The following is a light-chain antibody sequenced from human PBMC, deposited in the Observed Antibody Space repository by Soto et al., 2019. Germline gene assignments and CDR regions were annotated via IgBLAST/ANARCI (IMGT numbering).Light chain of an antibody. CDR2: KAS. V-gene: IGKV1-5*03. Sequence: DIPMTQSPSTLSASVGDRVTITCRAGQSISSWLAWYQQKPGKAPKLLIYKASSLESGVPSRFSGSGSGTEFTLTISSLQPDDFATYYCQQYNSYPTFGGGTKVEIK. CDR1: QSISSW. J-gene: IGKJ4*01. CDR3: QQYNSYPT.